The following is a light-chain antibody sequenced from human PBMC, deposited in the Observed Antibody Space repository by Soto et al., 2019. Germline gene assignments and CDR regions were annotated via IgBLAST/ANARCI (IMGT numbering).Light chain of an antibody. CDR2: DAC. CDR1: QSLRSS. V-gene: IGKV3-15*01. Sequence: EIVLTQSPSTLSSSPGDRPTLSCRASQSLRSSLAWYQQKPGEAPRLLIYDACMRATGIPARFSGSGSGTDFTLTTSGLQSEDFAVYYCQQYNNWPQTFGQGTKVDIK. CDR3: QQYNNWPQT. J-gene: IGKJ1*01.